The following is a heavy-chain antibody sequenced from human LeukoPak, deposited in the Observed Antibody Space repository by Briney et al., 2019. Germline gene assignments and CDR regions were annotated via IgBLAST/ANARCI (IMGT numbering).Heavy chain of an antibody. D-gene: IGHD5-18*01. CDR1: GFTFSDYY. Sequence: AGGSLRLSCAASGFTFSDYYMSWIRQAPGKGLEWVSYISSSGSTIYYADSVKGRFTISRDNAKNSLYLQMNSLRAEDTAVYYCARDIYSYGSYYYYYMDVWGKGTTVTVSS. CDR2: ISSSGSTI. CDR3: ARDIYSYGSYYYYYMDV. J-gene: IGHJ6*03. V-gene: IGHV3-11*04.